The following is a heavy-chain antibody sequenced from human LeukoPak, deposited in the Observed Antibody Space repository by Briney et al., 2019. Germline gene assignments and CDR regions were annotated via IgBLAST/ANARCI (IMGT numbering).Heavy chain of an antibody. CDR2: ISSTSSYI. CDR1: GFTFSTYS. V-gene: IGHV3-21*01. Sequence: GGSLRLSCAASGFTFSTYSMNWVRQAPGKGLEWVSSISSTSSYIYYADSVKGRFTISRDNAKNSLYLQMNSLRAEDTAVYYCARDYYDGSSYWNYWGQGTLVTVSS. D-gene: IGHD3-22*01. J-gene: IGHJ4*02. CDR3: ARDYYDGSSYWNY.